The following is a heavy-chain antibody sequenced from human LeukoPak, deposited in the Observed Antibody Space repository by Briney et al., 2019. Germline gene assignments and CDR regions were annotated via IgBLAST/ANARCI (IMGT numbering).Heavy chain of an antibody. J-gene: IGHJ3*02. D-gene: IGHD2-2*01. V-gene: IGHV1-2*02. Sequence: AAVKVSCKSSGYTFTGYYMHWVRQAPGQGLEWMGWINPNSGGTNYAQKFQGRVTMTRDTSISTAYMELSRLRSDDTAVYYCARAKVVPAANDAFDIWGQGTMVTVSS. CDR3: ARAKVVPAANDAFDI. CDR1: GYTFTGYY. CDR2: INPNSGGT.